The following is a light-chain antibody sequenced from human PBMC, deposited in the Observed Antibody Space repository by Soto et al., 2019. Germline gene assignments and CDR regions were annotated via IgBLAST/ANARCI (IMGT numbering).Light chain of an antibody. CDR1: QSVSSN. J-gene: IGKJ1*01. Sequence: EIVLTQSPAILSVSPGEGATLSCRASQSVSSNLAWYQQKPGQAPRLLIYGASTRATGIPARFSGSGSGTEFTLTISSLQSEDFAGYYCQQYNNWPPWTFGQGTKVDIK. CDR2: GAS. CDR3: QQYNNWPPWT. V-gene: IGKV3-15*01.